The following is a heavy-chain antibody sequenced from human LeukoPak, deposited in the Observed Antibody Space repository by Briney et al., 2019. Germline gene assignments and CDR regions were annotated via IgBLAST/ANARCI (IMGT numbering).Heavy chain of an antibody. CDR2: IKEDGSRN. CDR3: AGSSSWYRTTSDY. Sequence: GSLRLSCAASGFTFSNYWMSWVRQAPGKGLELVANIKEDGSRNHYVDSVKGRFTISRDNAKGSLYLQMNSLRAEDTAVYYRAGSSSWYRTTSDYWGQGTLVTVSS. J-gene: IGHJ4*02. V-gene: IGHV3-7*02. D-gene: IGHD6-13*01. CDR1: GFTFSNYW.